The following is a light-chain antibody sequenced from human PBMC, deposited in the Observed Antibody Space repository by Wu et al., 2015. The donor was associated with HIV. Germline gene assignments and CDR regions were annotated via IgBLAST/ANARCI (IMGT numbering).Light chain of an antibody. J-gene: IGKJ2*01. CDR3: QQYDSFSST. CDR1: QSISSW. CDR2: MAS. Sequence: DIQMTQSPSTLSASVGDRVTITCRASQSISSWLAWYQKKPGKAPKLLIYMASNLETGVPSGFSGSRSGTEFTLTINSLQPDDFATYYCQQYDSFSSTFGQGTKLEIK. V-gene: IGKV1-5*03.